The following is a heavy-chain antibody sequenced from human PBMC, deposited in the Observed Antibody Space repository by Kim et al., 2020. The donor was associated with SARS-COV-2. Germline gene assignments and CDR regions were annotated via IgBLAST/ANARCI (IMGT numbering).Heavy chain of an antibody. Sequence: GGSLRLSCAASGFTFSSYAMSWVRQAPGKGLEWVSAISGSGGSTYYADSVKGRFTISRDNSKNTLYLQMNSLRAEDTAVYYCAKKKPSSVVPAAIVGPTIPPCDPWGQGTLITVSS. D-gene: IGHD2-2*01. CDR3: AKKKPSSVVPAAIVGPTIPPCDP. V-gene: IGHV3-23*01. J-gene: IGHJ5*02. CDR1: GFTFSSYA. CDR2: ISGSGGST.